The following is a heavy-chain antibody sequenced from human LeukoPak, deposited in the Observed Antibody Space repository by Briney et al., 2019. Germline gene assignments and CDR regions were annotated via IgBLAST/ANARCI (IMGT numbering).Heavy chain of an antibody. CDR1: GFTFSSYS. V-gene: IGHV3-21*01. Sequence: PVGSLRLSCAASGFTFSSYSMNWVRQAPGKGLEWVSSISSSSSYIYYADSVKGRFTISRDNAKNSLYLQMNSLRAEDTAVYYCASRGYSYGFDDYWGQGTLVTVSS. CDR2: ISSSSSYI. CDR3: ASRGYSYGFDDY. J-gene: IGHJ4*02. D-gene: IGHD5-18*01.